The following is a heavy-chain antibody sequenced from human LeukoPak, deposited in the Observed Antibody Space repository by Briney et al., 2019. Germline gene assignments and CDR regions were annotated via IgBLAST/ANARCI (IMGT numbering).Heavy chain of an antibody. Sequence: PSETLSLTCTVSGGSISSSSYYWGWIRQPPGKGLEWIGSIYYSGSTYYNPSLKSRVTISVDTSKNQFSLKLSSVTAADTTVYYCASSAGYSSGGRASVWFDPWGQGTLVTVSS. CDR2: IYYSGST. J-gene: IGHJ5*02. CDR1: GGSISSSSYY. V-gene: IGHV4-39*01. CDR3: ASSAGYSSGGRASVWFDP. D-gene: IGHD6-19*01.